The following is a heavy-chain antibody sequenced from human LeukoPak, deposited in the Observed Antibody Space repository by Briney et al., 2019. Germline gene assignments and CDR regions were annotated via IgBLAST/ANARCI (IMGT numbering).Heavy chain of an antibody. CDR2: IKQDGSEK. D-gene: IGHD4-17*01. J-gene: IGHJ6*02. CDR1: GFTFSSYW. CDR3: AREGSTVTTEAYYYYYYGMDV. Sequence: GGSLRLSCAASGFTFSSYWMSWVRQAPGEGLEWVANIKQDGSEKYYVDSVKGRFTISRDNAKNSLYLQMNSLRAEDTAVYYCAREGSTVTTEAYYYYYYGMDVWGQGTTVTVSS. V-gene: IGHV3-7*01.